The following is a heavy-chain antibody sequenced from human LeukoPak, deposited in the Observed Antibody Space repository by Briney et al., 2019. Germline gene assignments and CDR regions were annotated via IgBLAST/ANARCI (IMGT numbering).Heavy chain of an antibody. J-gene: IGHJ4*02. V-gene: IGHV4-39*01. D-gene: IGHD3-3*01. CDR2: IYSSGSA. CDR3: QSRYLEWLLEY. CDR1: GGSLNSNNYY. Sequence: SETLSLTCTVSGGSLNSNNYYWGWLRQPPGRGLEWIGSIYSSGSAYYNPSLKSRVTISVDTSKNQFSLRLSSVTAADTAVYYCQSRYLEWLLEYWGQGTLVTVSS.